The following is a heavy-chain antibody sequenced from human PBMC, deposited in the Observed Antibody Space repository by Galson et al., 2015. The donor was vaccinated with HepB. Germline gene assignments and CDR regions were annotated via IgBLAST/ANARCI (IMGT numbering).Heavy chain of an antibody. D-gene: IGHD3-10*01. J-gene: IGHJ5*02. CDR1: EFTFSSYG. CDR3: AREGRYYGSGDNWFDP. CDR2: IWYDGSNK. Sequence: SLRLSCAASEFTFSSYGMHWVRQAPGKGLEWVAVIWYDGSNKYYADSVKGRFTISRDNSKNTLYLQMNSLRAEDTAVYYCAREGRYYGSGDNWFDPWGQGTLVTVSS. V-gene: IGHV3-33*01.